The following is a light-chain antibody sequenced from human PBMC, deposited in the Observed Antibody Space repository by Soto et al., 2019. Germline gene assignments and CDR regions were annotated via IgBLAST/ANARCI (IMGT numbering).Light chain of an antibody. CDR2: EVT. Sequence: QSALTQPASVSGSPGQSNTISCTGSSSDVGNYDYVSWYQQHPGKAPRLMIYEVTNRPSGVSHRFSGSKSGNTASLTISGLQADDEADYYCSSYTGTPTLVVFGGGTKLTVL. CDR3: SSYTGTPTLVV. J-gene: IGLJ2*01. CDR1: SSDVGNYDY. V-gene: IGLV2-14*01.